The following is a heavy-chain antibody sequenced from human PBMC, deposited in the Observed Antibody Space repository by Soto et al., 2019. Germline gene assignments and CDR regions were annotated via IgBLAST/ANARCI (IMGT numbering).Heavy chain of an antibody. J-gene: IGHJ4*02. CDR1: SGSISRSNW. CDR3: ASGAAAGTLDY. D-gene: IGHD6-13*01. CDR2: IYHSGST. Sequence: SETLSLTCAVSSGSISRSNWWSWVRQPPGKGLEWIGEIYHSGSTNYNPSPKSRVTISVDKSKNQFSLKLSSVTAADTAVYYCASGAAAGTLDYWGQGTLVTVS. V-gene: IGHV4-4*02.